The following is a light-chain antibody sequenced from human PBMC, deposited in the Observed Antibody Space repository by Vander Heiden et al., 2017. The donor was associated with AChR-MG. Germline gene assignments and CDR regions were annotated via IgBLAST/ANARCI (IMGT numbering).Light chain of an antibody. Sequence: DIQMTQSPSSLSASVGDRVSITCRASQSISTYLNWYQQKPGKTPNLLIYTASTLQTGVPSRFSGSGSETDFTLTISSLQPEDFATYYCQQNYNTPWTFGQRTKLEIK. CDR2: TAS. CDR1: QSISTY. V-gene: IGKV1-39*01. CDR3: QQNYNTPWT. J-gene: IGKJ1*01.